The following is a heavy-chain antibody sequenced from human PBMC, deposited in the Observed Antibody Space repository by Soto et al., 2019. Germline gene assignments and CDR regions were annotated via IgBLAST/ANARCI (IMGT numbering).Heavy chain of an antibody. Sequence: SETLSLTCTVSGGSISGYYWSWIRQPPGKGLEWIGNIFDSGSTNYNPSLKSRVTISVDTSKNQFSLKVRSVTAADTAVYYCARVGAAAAPGYFDYWSRGSLVTVSS. D-gene: IGHD6-13*01. CDR1: GGSISGYY. V-gene: IGHV4-59*01. CDR3: ARVGAAAAPGYFDY. J-gene: IGHJ4*02. CDR2: IFDSGST.